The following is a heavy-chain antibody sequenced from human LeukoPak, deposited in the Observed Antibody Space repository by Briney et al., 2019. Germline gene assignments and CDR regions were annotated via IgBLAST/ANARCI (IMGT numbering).Heavy chain of an antibody. Sequence: ASVKVSCKASGYTFTGYYMHWVRQAPGQGLEWMGWINPNSGGTNYAQKFQGRVTMTRDTSISTAYMELSRLRSDDTAVYYCASSPGIAAXXTFDYWGQGTLVTVSS. CDR1: GYTFTGYY. CDR2: INPNSGGT. V-gene: IGHV1-2*02. J-gene: IGHJ4*02. CDR3: ASSPGIAAXXTFDY. D-gene: IGHD6-13*01.